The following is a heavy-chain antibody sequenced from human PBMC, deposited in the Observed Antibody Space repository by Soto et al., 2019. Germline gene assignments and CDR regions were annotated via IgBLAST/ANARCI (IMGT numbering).Heavy chain of an antibody. CDR1: GGSISGYY. CDR2: MYNTGST. V-gene: IGHV4-59*12. Sequence: SETLSLTCTVSGGSISGYYWSWIRQPPGKGLEWIGYMYNTGSTVYNPSFKSRVTISVDTSKNQFSLKLSSVTAADAAVYYCASSVDPWGQETQVTISS. CDR3: ASSVDP. J-gene: IGHJ5*02.